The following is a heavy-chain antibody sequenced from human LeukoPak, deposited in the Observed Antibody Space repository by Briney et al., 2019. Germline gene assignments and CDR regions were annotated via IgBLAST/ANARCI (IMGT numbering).Heavy chain of an antibody. CDR3: AKVGYSYGPLDY. CDR2: ITDSGGGT. CDR1: GFTFSNYG. J-gene: IGHJ4*02. Sequence: PGGSLRLSCAASGFTFSNYGMTWVRQAPGKGLERVSGITDSGGGTYYADSVKGRFTISRDNSKNTLYLQMNSLRAEDTAVYYCAKVGYSYGPLDYWGQGTLVTVSS. V-gene: IGHV3-23*01. D-gene: IGHD5-18*01.